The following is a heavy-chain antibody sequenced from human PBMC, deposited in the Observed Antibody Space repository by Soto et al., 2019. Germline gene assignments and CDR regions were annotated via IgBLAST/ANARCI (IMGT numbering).Heavy chain of an antibody. D-gene: IGHD6-13*01. Sequence: SQTLSLTCAISGDSVSSNSAAWNWIRQSPSRGLEWLGRTYYRSKWYNDYAVSVKSRFTISRDDSKNTLHLEMNSLRDEDTAIYYCARESGYSNTWPFEYWGQGTLVTVSS. J-gene: IGHJ4*02. CDR1: GDSVSSNSAA. CDR2: TYYRSKWYN. CDR3: ARESGYSNTWPFEY. V-gene: IGHV6-1*01.